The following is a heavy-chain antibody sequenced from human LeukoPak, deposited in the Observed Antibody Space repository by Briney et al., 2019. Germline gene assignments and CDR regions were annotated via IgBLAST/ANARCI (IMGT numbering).Heavy chain of an antibody. CDR2: SYYSGST. J-gene: IGHJ4*02. V-gene: IGHV4-59*08. CDR1: GGSISNYY. D-gene: IGHD6-13*01. Sequence: SETLSLTCTVSGGSISNYYWSWIRQPPGKGLEWIGYSYYSGSTNYNPSLKSRVTISVDTSKNQFSLKLSSVTAADTAVYYCARLSHPDSSSWFWDYWGQGTLVTVSS. CDR3: ARLSHPDSSSWFWDY.